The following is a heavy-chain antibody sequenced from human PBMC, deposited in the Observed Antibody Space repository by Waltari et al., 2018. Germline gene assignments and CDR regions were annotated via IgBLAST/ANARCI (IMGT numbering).Heavy chain of an antibody. CDR3: AGDRAIGLFFDY. CDR1: GDSISSNYW. V-gene: IGHV4-4*02. Sequence: QVQLQESGPGVVKPSGTLSLTCAVSGDSISSNYWWSWVRQSPGKGLEWIGQVHHSGRTHYNPSLQSRVTISVDKSKNQFSLNLNSVTAADTAVYYCAGDRAIGLFFDYWGQGTLVTVSS. D-gene: IGHD2-2*01. J-gene: IGHJ4*02. CDR2: VHHSGRT.